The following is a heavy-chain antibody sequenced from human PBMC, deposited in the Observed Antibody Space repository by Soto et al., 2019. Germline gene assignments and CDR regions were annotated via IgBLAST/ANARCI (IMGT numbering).Heavy chain of an antibody. CDR2: ISSSSSYI. CDR3: ASPYYDILTGYYSAFDY. Sequence: EVQLVESGGGLVKPGGSLRLSCAASGFTFSSYSMNWVRQAPGKGLEWVSSISSSSSYIYYADSVKGRFTISRDNAKNSLYLQMNSLRAEDTAVYYCASPYYDILTGYYSAFDYWGQGTLVTVSS. V-gene: IGHV3-21*01. J-gene: IGHJ4*02. CDR1: GFTFSSYS. D-gene: IGHD3-9*01.